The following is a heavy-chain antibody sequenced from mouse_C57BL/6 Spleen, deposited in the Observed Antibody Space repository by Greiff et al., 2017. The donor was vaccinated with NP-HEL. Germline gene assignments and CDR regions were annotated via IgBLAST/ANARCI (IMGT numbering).Heavy chain of an antibody. CDR1: GYTFTDYE. J-gene: IGHJ4*01. CDR3: PRNPLEYGSGRYAMDY. CDR2: IDPETGGT. V-gene: IGHV1-15*01. Sequence: VQLQEPGAELVRPGASVTLSCKASGYTFTDYEMHWVKQTPVHGLDWIGAIDPETGGTAYNQKFKGKAILTADKSSSTAYMELISLTSEDSAVYYCPRNPLEYGSGRYAMDYWGKGTSVTVSS. D-gene: IGHD1-1*01.